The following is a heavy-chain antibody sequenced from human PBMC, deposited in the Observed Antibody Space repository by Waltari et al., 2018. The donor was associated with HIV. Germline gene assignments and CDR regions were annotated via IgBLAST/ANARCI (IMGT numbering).Heavy chain of an antibody. V-gene: IGHV1-8*01. Sequence: QVQLVQSGAEVKQPGASVKVYCKASGYTFKHYAINWVRQATGQGLEWMGWMNPNSRNTGYAQKFQGRVTMTRDTSITTAYMELSSLKSEDTAVYYCARAVNAVGAPHWFAPWGQGTLVTVSS. D-gene: IGHD1-26*01. J-gene: IGHJ5*02. CDR2: MNPNSRNT. CDR3: ARAVNAVGAPHWFAP. CDR1: GYTFKHYA.